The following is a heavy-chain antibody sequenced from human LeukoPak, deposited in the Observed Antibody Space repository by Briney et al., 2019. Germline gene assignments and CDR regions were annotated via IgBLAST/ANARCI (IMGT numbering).Heavy chain of an antibody. CDR3: ARVGDYYGMDV. J-gene: IGHJ6*02. CDR2: ISSSSSTI. V-gene: IGHV3-48*01. Sequence: GGSLRLSCAASGFTFSSYSMNWVRQAPGKGLEWVSYISSSSSTIYYADSVKGRFTISRDNAKNSLYLQMNSLRAEDTAVYHCARVGDYYGMDVWGQGTTVTVSS. CDR1: GFTFSSYS.